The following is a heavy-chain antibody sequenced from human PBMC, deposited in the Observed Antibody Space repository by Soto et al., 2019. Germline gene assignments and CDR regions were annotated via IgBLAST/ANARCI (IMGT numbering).Heavy chain of an antibody. CDR1: GFAFKYYA. V-gene: IGHV3-21*04. Sequence: GGSLRLSCAASGFAFKYYAMTWVRQAPGKGLDWVATIGGSGTGIYYPDSVKGRFTISRDNAKNTLYLQMSSLRAEDTAVYDCARAYSDAFEIWGRGKMVTVSS. D-gene: IGHD2-15*01. CDR2: IGGSGTGI. CDR3: ARAYSDAFEI. J-gene: IGHJ3*02.